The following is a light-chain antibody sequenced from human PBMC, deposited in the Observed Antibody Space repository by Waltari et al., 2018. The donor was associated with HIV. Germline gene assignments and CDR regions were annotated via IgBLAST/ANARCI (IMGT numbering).Light chain of an antibody. J-gene: IGLJ1*01. CDR3: CSYGSFPRLYV. CDR1: SSDVGAYNL. V-gene: IGLV2-23*02. Sequence: QSALTQPTSVSGSPGRSITISCTGTSSDVGAYNLVSWYQQHPDKAPKLIIYDVSKRPSGVSFRFSGSKSGNTASLKILGLQPEDEADYYCCSYGSFPRLYVFGGGTKVTV. CDR2: DVS.